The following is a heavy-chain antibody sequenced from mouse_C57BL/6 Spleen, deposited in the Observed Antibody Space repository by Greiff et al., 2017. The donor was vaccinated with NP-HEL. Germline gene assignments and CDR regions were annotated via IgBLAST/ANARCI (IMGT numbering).Heavy chain of an antibody. J-gene: IGHJ1*03. Sequence: DVQLVESGGGLVQPGGSLKLSCAASGFTFSDYGMAWVRQAPRKGPEWVAFISNLAYSIYYADTVTGRFTISRENAKNTLYLEMSSLRSEDTAMYYCARGGYGSYWYFDVWGTGTTVTVSS. CDR2: ISNLAYSI. D-gene: IGHD1-1*02. V-gene: IGHV5-15*01. CDR1: GFTFSDYG. CDR3: ARGGYGSYWYFDV.